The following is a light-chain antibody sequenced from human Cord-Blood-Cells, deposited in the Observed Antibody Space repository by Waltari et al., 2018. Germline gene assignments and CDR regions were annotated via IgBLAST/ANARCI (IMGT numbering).Light chain of an antibody. CDR2: DAS. CDR1: QDISNY. CDR3: QQYDNLP. J-gene: IGKJ4*01. Sequence: DIQMTQSPSSLSASVGDRVTITCQASQDISNYLNWYQQKPGKAPKLLIYDASNLETGVPSRFSGSGSGTDLTITISSLQPEVMATYYCQQYDNLPFGGGTKVEIK. V-gene: IGKV1-33*01.